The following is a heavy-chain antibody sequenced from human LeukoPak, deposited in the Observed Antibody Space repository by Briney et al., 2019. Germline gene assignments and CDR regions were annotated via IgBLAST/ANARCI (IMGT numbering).Heavy chain of an antibody. CDR3: PKRGILGATLGYYGMAA. J-gene: IGHJ6*02. D-gene: IGHD1-26*01. CDR1: GGSISSYY. V-gene: IGHV4-4*07. Sequence: SETLSLTCSVSGGSISSYYWTWIRQPAGKGLEWIGRIYTSGSSNYSPSLKSRLTVSVDTSKNPFSLNLTPVTAAHTAVYYRPKRGILGATLGYYGMAAWGQGTTVTAS. CDR2: IYTSGSS.